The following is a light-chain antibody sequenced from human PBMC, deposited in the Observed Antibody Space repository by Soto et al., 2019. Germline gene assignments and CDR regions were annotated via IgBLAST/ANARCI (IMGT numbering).Light chain of an antibody. J-gene: IGKJ2*01. V-gene: IGKV3-20*01. CDR2: GAS. CDR1: QSVSSSY. Sequence: EIVLTQSPGTLSFSPGERATLSCRASQSVSSSYLAWYQQKPGQAPRLLIYGASSRATGIPDRFSGSGSGTDFTLTISRLEPEDFAVYYCQQYGSSPPMYTFGQGTKLEI. CDR3: QQYGSSPPMYT.